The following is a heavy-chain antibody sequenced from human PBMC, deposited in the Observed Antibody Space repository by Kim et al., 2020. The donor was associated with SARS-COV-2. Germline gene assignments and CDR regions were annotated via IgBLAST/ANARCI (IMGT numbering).Heavy chain of an antibody. J-gene: IGHJ4*02. CDR1: GFTFSSYN. CDR3: ARVPTAAAGTCFDY. V-gene: IGHV3-48*02. D-gene: IGHD6-13*01. Sequence: GGSLRLSCAASGFTFSSYNMNWVRQAPGKGLEWVSYIGSSSSTIYYADSVKGRFTISRDNAKNSLYLQMNSLRDEDTAVYYCARVPTAAAGTCFDYWGQGTLVTVSS. CDR2: IGSSSSTI.